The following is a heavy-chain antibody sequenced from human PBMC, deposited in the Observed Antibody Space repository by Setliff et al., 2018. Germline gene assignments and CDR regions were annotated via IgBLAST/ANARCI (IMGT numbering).Heavy chain of an antibody. D-gene: IGHD3-22*01. CDR2: IIPIFGTA. CDR3: ARDGDNYYDSSGYYLNHAFDI. J-gene: IGHJ3*02. Sequence: ASVKVSCKASGGTFSSYDISWVRQAPGQGLEWMGGIIPIFGTANYAQKFQGRVTITADESTSTAYMELSSLRSEDTAVYYCARDGDNYYDSSGYYLNHAFDIWGQGTMVTVSS. V-gene: IGHV1-69*13. CDR1: GGTFSSYD.